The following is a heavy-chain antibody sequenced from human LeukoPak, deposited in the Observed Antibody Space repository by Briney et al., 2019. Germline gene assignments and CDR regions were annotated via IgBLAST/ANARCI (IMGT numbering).Heavy chain of an antibody. Sequence: PGGSLRLSCAASGFTFDSHAMSWVRQAPGEGLEWVSAITGNGFETFYADPVKGRFTISRDNSKNTLYLQMNSLRAEDTALYYCAREGLERILNFDYWGQGTLVTVSS. D-gene: IGHD1-1*01. J-gene: IGHJ4*02. CDR1: GFTFDSHA. CDR2: ITGNGFET. CDR3: AREGLERILNFDY. V-gene: IGHV3-23*01.